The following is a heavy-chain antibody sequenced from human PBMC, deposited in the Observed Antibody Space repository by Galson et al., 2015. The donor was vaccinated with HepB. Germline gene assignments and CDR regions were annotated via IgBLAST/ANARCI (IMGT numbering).Heavy chain of an antibody. CDR1: GDSVSSNSAT. J-gene: IGHJ5*02. Sequence: CAISGDSVSSNSATWNWIRQSPSRGLEGLGRTYYRSRWCNDYAVSVTSRITINPDTAKNQFSLQLNSVTLEDTAVYYCARALSAVSWFDPWGQGTLVTVSS. V-gene: IGHV6-1*01. CDR3: ARALSAVSWFDP. CDR2: TYYRSRWCN. D-gene: IGHD2/OR15-2a*01.